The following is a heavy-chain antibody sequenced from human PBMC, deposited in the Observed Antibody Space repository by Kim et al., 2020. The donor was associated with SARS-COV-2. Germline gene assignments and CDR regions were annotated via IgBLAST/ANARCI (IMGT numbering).Heavy chain of an antibody. CDR2: ISAYNGNT. J-gene: IGHJ6*02. CDR1: GYTFTSYG. D-gene: IGHD3-3*01. V-gene: IGHV1-18*01. CDR3: ASSWYYDFWSGYNSYYYYGMDV. Sequence: ASVKVSCKASGYTFTSYGISWVRQAPGQGLEWMGWISAYNGNTNYAQKLQGRVTMTTDTSTSTAYMELRSLRSDDTAVYYCASSWYYDFWSGYNSYYYYGMDVWGQGTTVTVSS.